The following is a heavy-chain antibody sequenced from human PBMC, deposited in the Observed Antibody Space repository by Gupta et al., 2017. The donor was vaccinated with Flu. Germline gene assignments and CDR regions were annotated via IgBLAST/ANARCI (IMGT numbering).Heavy chain of an antibody. V-gene: IGHV3-23*01. CDR2: ISGSDSST. CDR1: GFTFSGFA. D-gene: IGHD6-13*01. CDR3: AKAGMAAAGVFNWFDP. Sequence: EVQLLESGGSLVQPGGSLRLSCAASGFTFSGFAMSWVRQAPGKGLEWVSTISGSDSSTYYSDSVKGRFTISRDNSKNTLYLQMSSLRVEDTAKYYCAKAGMAAAGVFNWFDPWGQGTLVTVSS. J-gene: IGHJ5*02.